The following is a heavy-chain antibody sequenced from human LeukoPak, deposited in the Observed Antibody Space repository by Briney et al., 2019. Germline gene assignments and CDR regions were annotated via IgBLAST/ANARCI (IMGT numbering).Heavy chain of an antibody. D-gene: IGHD6-19*01. J-gene: IGHJ4*02. CDR2: ISWNSGSI. CDR3: ARDLSGWYLFDY. V-gene: IGHV3-9*01. CDR1: GFTFDDYA. Sequence: GRSLRLSCAASGFTFDDYAMHWVRQAPGKGLEWVSGISWNSGSIGYADSVKGRFTISRDNAKNSLYLQMNSLRAEDTAVYYCARDLSGWYLFDYWGQGTLVTVSS.